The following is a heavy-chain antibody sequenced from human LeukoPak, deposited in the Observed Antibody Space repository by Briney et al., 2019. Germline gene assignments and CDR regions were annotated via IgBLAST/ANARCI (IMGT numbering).Heavy chain of an antibody. J-gene: IGHJ4*02. CDR2: INHSGST. CDR3: ARTTVVTLPFDY. D-gene: IGHD4-23*01. CDR1: GGSFSGYY. V-gene: IGHV4-34*01. Sequence: SETLSLTCAVYGGSFSGYYWSWIRQPPGKGLEWIGEINHSGSTNYNPSLKSRFTISVDTSKNQFSLKLSSVTAADTAVYYCARTTVVTLPFDYWGQGTLVTVSS.